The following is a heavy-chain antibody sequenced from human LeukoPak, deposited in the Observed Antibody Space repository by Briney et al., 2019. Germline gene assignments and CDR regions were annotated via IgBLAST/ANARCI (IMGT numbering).Heavy chain of an antibody. D-gene: IGHD1-1*01. Sequence: PSETLSLTCTVSSGSISTSNYYWGWVRQPPGEALEWIGNIFYSGSTYYSPSLKSRVTMSVDTSKNQFSLKLSSVTAADTAVYYCARDRGTWNDDGFDYWGQGTLVTVSS. V-gene: IGHV4-39*07. J-gene: IGHJ4*02. CDR1: SGSISTSNYY. CDR2: IFYSGST. CDR3: ARDRGTWNDDGFDY.